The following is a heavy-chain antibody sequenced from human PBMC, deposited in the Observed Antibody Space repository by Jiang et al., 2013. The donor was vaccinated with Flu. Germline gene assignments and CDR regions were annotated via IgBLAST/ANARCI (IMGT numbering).Heavy chain of an antibody. V-gene: IGHV3-23*01. J-gene: IGHJ4*02. Sequence: GLVQPGGSLRLSCAASGFTFSSYAMSWVRQAPGKGLEWVSAISGSGGSTYYADSVKGRFTISRDNSKNTLYLQMNSLRAEDTAVYYCAKEREWELPWSPLDKPIDYWGQGTLVTVSS. CDR3: AKEREWELPWSPLDKPIDY. D-gene: IGHD1-26*01. CDR2: ISGSGGST. CDR1: GFTFSSYA.